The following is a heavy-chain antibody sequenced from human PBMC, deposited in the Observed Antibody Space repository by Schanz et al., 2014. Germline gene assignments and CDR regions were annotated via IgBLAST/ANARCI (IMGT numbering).Heavy chain of an antibody. Sequence: EVRLVESGGGLVQPGGSLRLSCEASGFDFNSYSMNWVRQVPGKGLEWLSYIATSSSTRHYADSVKGRVTISRDNAKNSVSLQMRRLRVEDTAVYYCARDGDRFYHNYYMDVWGKGTTXTVSS. CDR1: GFDFNSYS. CDR2: IATSSSTR. CDR3: ARDGDRFYHNYYMDV. J-gene: IGHJ6*03. D-gene: IGHD4-17*01. V-gene: IGHV3-48*01.